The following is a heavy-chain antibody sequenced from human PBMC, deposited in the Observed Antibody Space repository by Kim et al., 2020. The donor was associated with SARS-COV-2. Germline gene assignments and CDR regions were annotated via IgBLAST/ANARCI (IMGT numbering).Heavy chain of an antibody. J-gene: IGHJ4*02. Sequence: SETLSLTCTVSGGSVSSNNHYWSWIRQPPGKGLEWIGYIYFSGSTNYNPSLKSRATISVDTSKNQFSLKVSSVTAADTSVYYCARRSSTGWSFEYWGQGTLVTVSS. CDR3: ARRSSTGWSFEY. V-gene: IGHV4-61*01. D-gene: IGHD6-19*01. CDR1: GGSVSSNNHY. CDR2: IYFSGST.